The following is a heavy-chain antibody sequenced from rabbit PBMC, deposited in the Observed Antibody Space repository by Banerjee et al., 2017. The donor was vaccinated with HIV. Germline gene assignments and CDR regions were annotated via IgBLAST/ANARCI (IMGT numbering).Heavy chain of an antibody. J-gene: IGHJ4*01. CDR2: IYNGDGST. D-gene: IGHD4-1*01. V-gene: IGHV1S47*01. CDR1: GFDFSSYY. CDR3: ARDGIGAGFDFNL. Sequence: QEQLKETGGGLVQPGGSLTLSCKASGFDFSSYYMSWVRQAPGKGPEWIACIYNGDGSTYYASWVNGRFTISRSTSLNTVTLQMTSLTAADTATYFCARDGIGAGFDFNLWGPGTLVTVS.